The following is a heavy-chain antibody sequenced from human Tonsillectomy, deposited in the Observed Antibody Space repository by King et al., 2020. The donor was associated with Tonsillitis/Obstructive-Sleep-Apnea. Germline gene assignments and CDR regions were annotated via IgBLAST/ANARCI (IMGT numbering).Heavy chain of an antibody. V-gene: IGHV7-4-1*02. D-gene: IGHD6-13*01. J-gene: IGHJ6*03. CDR3: ARDLYNSGWLRQYFYMDV. CDR2: INTNTGNP. Sequence: LVQSGSELKKPGASVKVSCKASGYTFTNYALLWVRQAPGQGLEWMGWINTNTGNPSYARGFTGRFVFSLDTSVNTTYLQISSLKAEDTAVFYCARDLYNSGWLRQYFYMDVWGKGTTVTVSS. CDR1: GYTFTNYA.